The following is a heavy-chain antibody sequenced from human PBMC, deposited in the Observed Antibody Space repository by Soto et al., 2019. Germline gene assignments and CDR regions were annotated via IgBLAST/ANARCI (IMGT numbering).Heavy chain of an antibody. V-gene: IGHV1-8*01. CDR1: GYTFTSYD. Sequence: VKRSCKASGYTFTSYDSNWVRQATGQGLEWMGWMNPNSGNTGYAEKFQGRVTLTTDTSTSTAYMELRSLRSDDTAIYYCARDPHEFWTSYWFDPWGQGTPVTVSS. D-gene: IGHD3-3*01. CDR3: ARDPHEFWTSYWFDP. J-gene: IGHJ5*02. CDR2: MNPNSGNT.